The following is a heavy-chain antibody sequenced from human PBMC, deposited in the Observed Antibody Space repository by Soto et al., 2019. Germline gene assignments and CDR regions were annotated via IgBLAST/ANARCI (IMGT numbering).Heavy chain of an antibody. V-gene: IGHV1-18*01. D-gene: IGHD3-3*01. CDR2: ISAYNGNT. CDR3: ARDHRAFGVVILPTFDY. CDR1: GYTFTIYG. Sequence: ASVKVSCKASGYTFTIYGISWVRQAPGQGLEWMGWISAYNGNTNYAQKLRGRVTMTTDTSTSTAYMELRSLRSDDTAVYYCARDHRAFGVVILPTFDYWGQGTLVTVSS. J-gene: IGHJ4*02.